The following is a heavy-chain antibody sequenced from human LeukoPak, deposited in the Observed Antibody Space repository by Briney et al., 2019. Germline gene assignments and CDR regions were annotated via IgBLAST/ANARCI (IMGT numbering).Heavy chain of an antibody. V-gene: IGHV4-34*01. J-gene: IGHJ4*02. D-gene: IGHD3-10*01. CDR1: GGSFSGYY. Sequence: SETLSLTCAVYGGSFSGYYWSWIRQPPGKGLEWIGYIYHSGSTYYNPSLKSRVTISVDRSKNQFSLKLSSVTAADTAVYYCASIPLYYGSGSYPDYWGQGTLVTVSS. CDR3: ASIPLYYGSGSYPDY. CDR2: IYHSGST.